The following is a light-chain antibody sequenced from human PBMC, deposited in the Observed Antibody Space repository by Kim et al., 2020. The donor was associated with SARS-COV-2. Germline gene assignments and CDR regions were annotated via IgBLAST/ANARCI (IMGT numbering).Light chain of an antibody. V-gene: IGKV3-15*01. Sequence: APGDMAALSCRASESISLNLAWYQQKPGQPPRLLMYGASTRATGVPARFSGGGSGTEFTLTISSLQSDDCAIYYCQQYDDWPPITFGGGTKVDIK. CDR2: GAS. CDR1: ESISLN. CDR3: QQYDDWPPIT. J-gene: IGKJ4*01.